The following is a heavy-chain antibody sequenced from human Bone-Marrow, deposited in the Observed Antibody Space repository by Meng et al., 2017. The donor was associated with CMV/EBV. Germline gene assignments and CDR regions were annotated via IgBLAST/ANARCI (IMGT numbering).Heavy chain of an antibody. V-gene: IGHV4-39*07. CDR3: ARGRRGILKSFGVVTPQWVPFDY. Sequence: SETLSLTCTVSGGSISSSGYYWSWIRQPPGKGLEWIGEINHSGSTNYNPSLKSRVTISVDTSKNQFSLKLSSVTAADTAVYYCARGRRGILKSFGVVTPQWVPFDYWGQGTLVTFSS. D-gene: IGHD3-3*01. CDR2: INHSGST. CDR1: GGSISSSGYY. J-gene: IGHJ4*02.